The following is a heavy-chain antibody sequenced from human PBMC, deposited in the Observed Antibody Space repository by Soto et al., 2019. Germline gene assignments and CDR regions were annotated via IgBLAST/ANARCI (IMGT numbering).Heavy chain of an antibody. D-gene: IGHD3-22*01. Sequence: SQPLSLTCAISGDSVSSNSAAWNWIRQSPSRGLEWLGRTYYRSKWYNDYAVSVKSRITINPDTSKNQFSLQLNSVTPEDTAVYYCARGQHYYDSSGYPNWSXPWGQGTLVTVSS. V-gene: IGHV6-1*01. CDR1: GDSVSSNSAA. J-gene: IGHJ5*02. CDR2: TYYRSKWYN. CDR3: ARGQHYYDSSGYPNWSXP.